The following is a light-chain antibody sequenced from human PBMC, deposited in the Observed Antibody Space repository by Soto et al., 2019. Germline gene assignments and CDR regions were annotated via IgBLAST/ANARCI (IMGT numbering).Light chain of an antibody. Sequence: QSVLTQPASVSGSPGQSISISCTGTSSDVGGYHFVSWYQQHPGKAPKLMIHEVSNRPSGVSNRFSGSKSGNTASLTISGLQAEDEADYYCSSYTSDTTHVVFGGGTKLTVL. V-gene: IGLV2-14*01. CDR1: SSDVGGYHF. CDR2: EVS. J-gene: IGLJ2*01. CDR3: SSYTSDTTHVV.